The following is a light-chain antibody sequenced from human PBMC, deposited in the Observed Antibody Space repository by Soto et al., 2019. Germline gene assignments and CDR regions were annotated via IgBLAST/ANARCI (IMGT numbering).Light chain of an antibody. CDR3: CAYAGSNTLV. Sequence: QSDLTQPRSVSGSPGQSITISCSGTIRDIGGYNFISWYQQHPGTAPKIIIYDVSKRTSGVPDRFSGSTSGNTASLTISGLQAEDDAFYYCCAYAGSNTLVFGGGTKLTVL. J-gene: IGLJ2*01. CDR2: DVS. V-gene: IGLV2-11*01. CDR1: IRDIGGYNF.